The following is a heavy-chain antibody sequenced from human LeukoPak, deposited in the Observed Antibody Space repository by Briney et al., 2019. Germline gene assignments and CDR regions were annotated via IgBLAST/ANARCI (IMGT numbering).Heavy chain of an antibody. CDR2: ISSSSSYI. Sequence: EGSLRLSCAASGFTFSSHSMNWVRQAPGKGLEWVSSISSSSSYIYYADSVKGRFTISRDNAKNSLYLQMNSLRAEDTAVYYCARDHDSSGYFTHDFDYWGQGTLVTVSS. V-gene: IGHV3-21*01. J-gene: IGHJ4*02. CDR1: GFTFSSHS. D-gene: IGHD3-22*01. CDR3: ARDHDSSGYFTHDFDY.